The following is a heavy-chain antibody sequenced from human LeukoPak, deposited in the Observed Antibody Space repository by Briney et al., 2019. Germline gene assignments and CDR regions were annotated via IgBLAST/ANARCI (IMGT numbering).Heavy chain of an antibody. CDR1: GGSISITTYY. CDR3: ANLGYYNYGMDV. Sequence: SETLSLTCTVSGGSISITTYYWGWIRQPPGKGLEWIGTIYFSGSTYYNPSLKRRVTISVDTSKNQFSLTKSSVTAADTAVYYCANLGYYNYGMDVWGQGTTVTVSS. J-gene: IGHJ6*02. CDR2: IYFSGST. V-gene: IGHV4-39*01.